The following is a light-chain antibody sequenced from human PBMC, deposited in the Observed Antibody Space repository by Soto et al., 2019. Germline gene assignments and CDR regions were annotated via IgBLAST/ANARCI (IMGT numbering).Light chain of an antibody. CDR1: QSISTY. CDR2: DAS. Sequence: DSPMTQSPSSLSASVGNRVTITCRASQSISTYLNWYQKKPGKAPNLLIYDASRLQSGVPSRFSGSGGGTDFTLSISSVQPEDFATYYCQQSYMDPITFGQGTRLDIK. CDR3: QQSYMDPIT. V-gene: IGKV1-39*01. J-gene: IGKJ5*01.